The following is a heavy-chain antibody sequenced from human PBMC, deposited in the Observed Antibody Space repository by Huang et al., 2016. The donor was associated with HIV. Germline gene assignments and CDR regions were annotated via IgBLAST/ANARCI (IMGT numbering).Heavy chain of an antibody. Sequence: QVQLVQSGGEVKKPGASVKVSCKASDYTFTSYGISWVRQAPGQGREWMGCISTNNGDTNYAQKFQGRVTMTTDTSTSTAYMELRSLRSDDTAVYYCGGSSGYWSFDYWGQGTLVTVSS. J-gene: IGHJ4*02. D-gene: IGHD3-22*01. CDR1: DYTFTSYG. CDR2: ISTNNGDT. CDR3: GGSSGYWSFDY. V-gene: IGHV1-18*04.